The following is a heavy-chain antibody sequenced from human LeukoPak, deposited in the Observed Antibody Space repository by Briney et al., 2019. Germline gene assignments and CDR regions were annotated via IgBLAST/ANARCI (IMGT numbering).Heavy chain of an antibody. CDR2: INPNSGGT. Sequence: ASVKVSCKASGYTFTSYGIGWVRQAPGQGLEWMGWINPNSGGTNYAQKFQGRVTMTRDTSISTAYMELSRLRSDDTAVYYCARVVEGYYYDSSGYNRPSDYWGQGTLVTVSS. J-gene: IGHJ4*02. D-gene: IGHD3-22*01. V-gene: IGHV1-2*02. CDR3: ARVVEGYYYDSSGYNRPSDY. CDR1: GYTFTSYG.